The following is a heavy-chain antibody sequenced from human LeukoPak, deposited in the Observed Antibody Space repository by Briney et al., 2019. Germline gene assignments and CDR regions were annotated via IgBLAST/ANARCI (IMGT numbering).Heavy chain of an antibody. CDR2: ISSSGSTI. V-gene: IGHV3-48*03. CDR3: ARSLVVGATYPYH. D-gene: IGHD1-26*01. J-gene: IGHJ5*02. CDR1: GYTFSSYE. Sequence: GGSLRVSCAASGYTFSSYEMNWVRQAPGKGLEWVSYISSSGSTIYYADSVKGRFTISRDNAKNSLYLQMNSLRAEDTAVYYCARSLVVGATYPYHWGQGTLVTVSS.